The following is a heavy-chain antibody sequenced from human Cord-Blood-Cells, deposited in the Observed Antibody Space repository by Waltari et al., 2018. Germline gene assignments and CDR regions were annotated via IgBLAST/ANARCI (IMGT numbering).Heavy chain of an antibody. V-gene: IGHV3-30-3*02. Sequence: QVQLVESGGGVVQPGRSLRLSCAASGFTFSSYAMHWVRQAPGKGLEWVAVISYDGSNKYYADTVKGRFTISRDNSKNTLYLQMNSLRAEDTAVYYCANECCGGDCYYYGMDVWGQGTTVTVSS. CDR2: ISYDGSNK. J-gene: IGHJ6*02. D-gene: IGHD2-21*01. CDR3: ANECCGGDCYYYGMDV. CDR1: GFTFSSYA.